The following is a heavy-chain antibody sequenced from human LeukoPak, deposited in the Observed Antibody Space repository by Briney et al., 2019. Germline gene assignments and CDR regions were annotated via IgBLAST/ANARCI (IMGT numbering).Heavy chain of an antibody. D-gene: IGHD3-10*01. CDR3: ARGPFGSGSYLDY. CDR1: GYTFANYD. V-gene: IGHV1-8*01. Sequence: ASVKVSCKASGYTFANYDINWVRQATGQGLEWMGWMNPNSGDTGYVQKFQGRVSMTRSTPINTAYMELSSLRSEDTAVYYCARGPFGSGSYLDYWGQGTLVTVSS. J-gene: IGHJ4*02. CDR2: MNPNSGDT.